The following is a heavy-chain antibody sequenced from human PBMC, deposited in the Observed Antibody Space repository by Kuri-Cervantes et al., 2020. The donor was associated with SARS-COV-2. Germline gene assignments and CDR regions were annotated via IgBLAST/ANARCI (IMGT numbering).Heavy chain of an antibody. CDR1: GFTFSSYG. CDR3: ARGNKYLQR. CDR2: IWYGGSNK. V-gene: IGHV3-33*08. D-gene: IGHD1/OR15-1a*01. Sequence: GESLKISCAASGFTFSSYGMHWVRQAPGKGLEWVAVIWYGGSNKYYADSVKGRFTISRDNAKNSLYLQMNSLRAEDTAVYYCARGNKYLQRWGQGTLVTVSS. J-gene: IGHJ1*01.